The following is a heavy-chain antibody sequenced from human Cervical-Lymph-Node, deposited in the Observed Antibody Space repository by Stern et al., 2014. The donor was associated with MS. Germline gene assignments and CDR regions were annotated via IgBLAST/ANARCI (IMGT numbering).Heavy chain of an antibody. V-gene: IGHV4-30-4*01. CDR3: VRGRSIFDS. J-gene: IGHJ4*02. CDR2: IFSTGST. Sequence: QLQLQESGPGLVKPSQTLSLTCTVSGDSISSGDYYWGWIRQTPGQGLEWMVFIFSTGSTYSNPPLKSRLTISVDTSKNTFSLKLNSVTAADTAVYYCVRGRSIFDSWGQGTLVAVSS. D-gene: IGHD6-6*01. CDR1: GDSISSGDYY.